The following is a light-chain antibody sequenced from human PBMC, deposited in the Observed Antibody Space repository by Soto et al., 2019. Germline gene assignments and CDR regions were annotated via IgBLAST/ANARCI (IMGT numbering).Light chain of an antibody. J-gene: IGKJ1*01. CDR1: QSISSN. CDR2: RTS. Sequence: VLTESPSSLPMSPRESVPLSCRVSQSISSNLAWYQQKPGQAPRLLMYRTSSRATGFPARFSGSGSGTEFTLTISSLQPEDFATYYCQQYNSYPWTFGEGTKVDIK. V-gene: IGKV3-15*01. CDR3: QQYNSYPWT.